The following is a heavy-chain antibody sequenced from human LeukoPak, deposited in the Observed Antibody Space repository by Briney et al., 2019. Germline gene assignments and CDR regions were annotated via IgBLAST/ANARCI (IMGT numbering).Heavy chain of an antibody. CDR1: GESFSDYY. Sequence: SETLSLTCAVSGESFSDYYWCWIRQPPGKGLEWMGEINHSGSTNYNPSLKSRVTISVDTSKNQFSLKLSSVSAADTAVYYCARGVPANVRPLLNWFDPWGQGTLVTVSS. V-gene: IGHV4-34*01. D-gene: IGHD2-2*01. J-gene: IGHJ5*02. CDR3: ARGVPANVRPLLNWFDP. CDR2: INHSGST.